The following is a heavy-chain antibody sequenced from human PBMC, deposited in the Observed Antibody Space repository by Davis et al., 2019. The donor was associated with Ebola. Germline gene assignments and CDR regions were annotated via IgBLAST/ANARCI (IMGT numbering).Heavy chain of an antibody. CDR1: GFTFSSYA. J-gene: IGHJ4*02. CDR2: ITGSGDST. D-gene: IGHD3-22*01. Sequence: PGGSLRLSCTASGFTFSSYAMNWVRQAPGKGLEWVSTITGSGDSTHYADSVKGRFTISRDNSKNMLFLQMDGLRADDTAVYYCAKGDRTTLYYDTCHDYWGQGTLVTVSA. V-gene: IGHV3-23*01. CDR3: AKGDRTTLYYDTCHDY.